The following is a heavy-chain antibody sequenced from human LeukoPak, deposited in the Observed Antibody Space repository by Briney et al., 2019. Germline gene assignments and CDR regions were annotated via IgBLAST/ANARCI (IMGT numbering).Heavy chain of an antibody. V-gene: IGHV3-23*01. J-gene: IGHJ5*02. Sequence: GGSLRLSCAASGFTFSSYAMSWVRQAPGKGLEWVSAISGSGGSTYYADSVKGRFTISRDNSKNTLYLQMNSLRAEDTAVYYCARVTDGQGGFDPSGQGTLVTVSS. CDR1: GFTFSSYA. CDR2: ISGSGGST. CDR3: ARVTDGQGGFDP.